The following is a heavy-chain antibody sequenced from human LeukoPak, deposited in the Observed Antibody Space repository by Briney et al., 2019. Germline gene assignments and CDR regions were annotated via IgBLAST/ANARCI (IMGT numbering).Heavy chain of an antibody. Sequence: SQTLSLTCTVSGGSISSGDYYLSWIRQPPGKGLEWIEYIYYSGSTNYNPSLKGRVTISVETSKNQFSVKLSSRTAADPAVYYCARRPTYDSSGYYLDDAFDIWGQGTMVTVSS. CDR1: GGSISSGDYY. D-gene: IGHD3-22*01. CDR2: IYYSGST. CDR3: ARRPTYDSSGYYLDDAFDI. V-gene: IGHV4-61*08. J-gene: IGHJ3*02.